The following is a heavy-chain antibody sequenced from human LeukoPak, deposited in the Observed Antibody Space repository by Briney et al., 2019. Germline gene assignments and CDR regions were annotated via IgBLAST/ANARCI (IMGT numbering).Heavy chain of an antibody. Sequence: GASVKVSCKASGYTFTTYAMNWVRQAPGQGLEWMGWINTNTGNPTYAQGFTGRFVFSLDTSVSTAYLQISSLKAEDTAVYYCARTEGGIATAGFDPWGQGTLVTVSS. J-gene: IGHJ5*02. D-gene: IGHD6-25*01. V-gene: IGHV7-4-1*02. CDR1: GYTFTTYA. CDR3: ARTEGGIATAGFDP. CDR2: INTNTGNP.